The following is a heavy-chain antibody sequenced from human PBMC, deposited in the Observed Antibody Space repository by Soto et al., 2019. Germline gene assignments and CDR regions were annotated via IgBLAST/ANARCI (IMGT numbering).Heavy chain of an antibody. CDR1: GFTFSSYA. CDR3: ASLYGDYVGRAFDI. V-gene: IGHV3-23*01. J-gene: IGHJ3*02. Sequence: EVQRLESGGGLVQPGGSLRLSCAASGFTFSSYAMSWVRQAPGKGLEWVSAISGSGGSTYYADSVKGRFTISRDNSKNTLYLQMNSLRAEDTAVYFCASLYGDYVGRAFDIWGQGTMVTVSS. CDR2: ISGSGGST. D-gene: IGHD4-17*01.